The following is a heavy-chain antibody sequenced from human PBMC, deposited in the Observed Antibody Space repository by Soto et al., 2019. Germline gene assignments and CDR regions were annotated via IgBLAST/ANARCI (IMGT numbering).Heavy chain of an antibody. CDR1: GGSISSYY. J-gene: IGHJ4*02. D-gene: IGHD4-17*01. V-gene: IGHV4-59*08. CDR3: ARQGVYGDYNY. CDR2: IYYSGST. Sequence: QVQLQESGPGLVKPSETLSLTCTVSGGSISSYYWSWIRQPPGKGLEWIGYIYYSGSTNYNPSLQSRVTIPVDTSKNQFSLKLSSVTAADTAVYYCARQGVYGDYNYWGQGTLVTVSS.